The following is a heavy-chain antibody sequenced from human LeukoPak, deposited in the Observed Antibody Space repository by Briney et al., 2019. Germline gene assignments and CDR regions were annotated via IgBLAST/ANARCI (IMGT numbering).Heavy chain of an antibody. Sequence: SETLSLTCTVSGGSISSSSYYWGWIRQPPGKGLEWIGSIYYSGSTYYNPSLKSRVTISVDTSKNQFSLKLTSVTAADTAVYYCARSGSYFDSWGQGTLVTVSS. V-gene: IGHV4-39*07. D-gene: IGHD1-26*01. CDR2: IYYSGST. CDR3: ARSGSYFDS. J-gene: IGHJ4*02. CDR1: GGSISSSSYY.